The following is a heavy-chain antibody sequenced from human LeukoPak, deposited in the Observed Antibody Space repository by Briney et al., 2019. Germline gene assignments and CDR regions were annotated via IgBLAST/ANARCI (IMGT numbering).Heavy chain of an antibody. J-gene: IGHJ6*02. CDR3: ATSVVGATTTGHVNYYYYYGMDV. V-gene: IGHV1-8*01. CDR1: GYTFTNYD. CDR2: MSPNSGNT. Sequence: ASVKVSCKASGYTFTNYDINWVRQAAGQGFEWMGWMSPNSGNTGYAQKFQGRVTMTRDTSIGTAYMELSSLRSEDTAVYYCATSVVGATTTGHVNYYYYYGMDVWGQGTTVTVSS. D-gene: IGHD1-26*01.